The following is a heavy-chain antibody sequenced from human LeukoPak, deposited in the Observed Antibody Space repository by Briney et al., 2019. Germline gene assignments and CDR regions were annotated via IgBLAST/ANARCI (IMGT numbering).Heavy chain of an antibody. CDR1: GFSFSGYF. CDR3: ARETRWDFDY. CDR2: ISSDGNSK. V-gene: IGHV3-11*04. J-gene: IGHJ4*02. Sequence: GGSLRLSCAASGFSFSGYFMTWVRQAPGKGLEWIAFISSDGNSKYYADSVRGRFAISRDNAKNSLYLQMNSLRAEDTAVYYCARETRWDFDYWGQGALVSVSS. D-gene: IGHD5-24*01.